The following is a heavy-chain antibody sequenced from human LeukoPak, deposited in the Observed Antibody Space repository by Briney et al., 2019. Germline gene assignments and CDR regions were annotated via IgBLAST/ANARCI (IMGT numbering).Heavy chain of an antibody. V-gene: IGHV3-21*01. CDR2: ISSSSSYI. Sequence: PGGSLRLSCAASGFTFSSYSMNWVRQAPGKALEWVSSISSSSSYIYYADSVKGRFTISRDNAKNSLYLQMNSLRAEDTAVYYCARDRGLIFDYWGQGTLVTVSS. CDR1: GFTFSSYS. D-gene: IGHD3-10*01. J-gene: IGHJ4*02. CDR3: ARDRGLIFDY.